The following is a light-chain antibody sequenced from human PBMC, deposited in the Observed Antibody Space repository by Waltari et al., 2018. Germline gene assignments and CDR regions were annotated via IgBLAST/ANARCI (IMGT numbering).Light chain of an antibody. CDR2: SFS. V-gene: IGLV1-40*01. J-gene: IGLJ2*01. CDR3: QSYDTTLSAVV. CDR1: KSNIGADFG. Sequence: QSVLTQPPSVSGAPGQRVTISCSGTKSNIGADFGVHWYQQVPGTAPKLRLHSFSKRPSGFSDRFSGFKSGASASLVITGLQAEDEAMYYCQSYDTTLSAVVFGGGTRLTV.